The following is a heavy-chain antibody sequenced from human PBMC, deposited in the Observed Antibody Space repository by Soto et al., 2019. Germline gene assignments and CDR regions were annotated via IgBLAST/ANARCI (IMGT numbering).Heavy chain of an antibody. V-gene: IGHV1-18*01. D-gene: IGHD6-19*01. J-gene: IGHJ6*02. CDR1: GYTFTSYG. CDR2: ISAYNGNT. Sequence: GASVKVSCKASGYTFTSYGISWVRQAPGQGLEWMGWISAYNGNTNYAQKLQGRVTMTTDTSTSTAYMELRSLRSDDTAVYYCARDPGPEAVAGPYYYYGMDVWGRGTTVTVSS. CDR3: ARDPGPEAVAGPYYYYGMDV.